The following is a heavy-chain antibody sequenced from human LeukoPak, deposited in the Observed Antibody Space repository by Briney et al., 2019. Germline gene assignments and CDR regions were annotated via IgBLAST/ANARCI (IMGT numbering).Heavy chain of an antibody. D-gene: IGHD6-19*01. CDR1: GFTFSSYY. CDR3: ARRGIYSSGWYFDY. CDR2: IKQDGSEK. Sequence: PGGSLRLSCAASGFTFSSYYMSWVRQAPGKGLEWVANIKQDGSEKYYVDSVKGRFTISRDNAKNSLYLQMNSLRAEDTAVYYCARRGIYSSGWYFDYWGQGTLVTVSS. V-gene: IGHV3-7*01. J-gene: IGHJ4*02.